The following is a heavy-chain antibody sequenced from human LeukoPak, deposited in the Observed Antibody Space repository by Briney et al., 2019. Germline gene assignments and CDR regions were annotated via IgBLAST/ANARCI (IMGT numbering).Heavy chain of an antibody. Sequence: SETLSLTCTASGGSISSSTYYWGWIRQPPGKGLEWIGSIYYSGSTYYNPSLKSRVTISVDTSKNQFSLKLSSVTAADTAVYYCARGGNYDSSGSRAEYFRHWGQGTLVTVSS. CDR1: GGSISSSTYY. CDR2: IYYSGST. D-gene: IGHD3-22*01. V-gene: IGHV4-39*01. J-gene: IGHJ1*01. CDR3: ARGGNYDSSGSRAEYFRH.